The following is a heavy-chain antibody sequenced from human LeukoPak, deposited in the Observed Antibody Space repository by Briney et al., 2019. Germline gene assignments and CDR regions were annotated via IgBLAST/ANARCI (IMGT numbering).Heavy chain of an antibody. CDR3: AKGGIWYYDSSGYNYFDY. CDR2: ISYDGSNK. V-gene: IGHV3-30*18. CDR1: GFTFRSYG. D-gene: IGHD3-22*01. Sequence: GGSLRLSCAASGFTFRSYGMHWVRQAPGKGLEWVAVISYDGSNKYYADSVKGRFTISRDNSKNTLYLQMNSLRAEDTAVYYCAKGGIWYYDSSGYNYFDYWGQGTLVTVSS. J-gene: IGHJ4*02.